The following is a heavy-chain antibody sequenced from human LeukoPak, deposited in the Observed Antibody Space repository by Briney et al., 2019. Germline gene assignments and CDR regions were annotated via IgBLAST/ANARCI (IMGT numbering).Heavy chain of an antibody. V-gene: IGHV4-28*01. CDR1: GYSINSGNW. D-gene: IGHD3-22*01. Sequence: SETLSLTCAVSGYSINSGNWWGWIRQPPGKALEWIGHIYYIESTYYNPSLESRVTMSVDTSRNQFSLKLSSVTAVDTAVYYCARRYYYDGSSPGAFDPWGQGTLVTVSS. J-gene: IGHJ5*02. CDR3: ARRYYYDGSSPGAFDP. CDR2: IYYIEST.